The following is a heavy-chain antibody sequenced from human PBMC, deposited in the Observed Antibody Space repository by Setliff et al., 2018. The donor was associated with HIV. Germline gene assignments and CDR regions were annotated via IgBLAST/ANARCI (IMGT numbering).Heavy chain of an antibody. V-gene: IGHV4-39*01. CDR1: GGSISSSSYY. CDR2: IYYSGST. Sequence: SETLSLTCTVSGGSISSSSYYWGWIRQPPGKGLEWIGSIYYSGSTCYNPSLKSRVTISVDTSKNQFSLKLSSVTAADTAVYYCARIVRWELVATSTFFYYYMDVWGKGTTVTVSS. D-gene: IGHD1-26*01. J-gene: IGHJ6*03. CDR3: ARIVRWELVATSTFFYYYMDV.